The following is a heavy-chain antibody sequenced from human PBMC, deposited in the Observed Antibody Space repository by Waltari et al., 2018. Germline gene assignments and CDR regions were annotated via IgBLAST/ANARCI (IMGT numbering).Heavy chain of an antibody. CDR2: ISAYNGNT. CDR1: GYTFTSSG. J-gene: IGHJ4*02. CDR3: ARVARTIFGVVKHKDY. D-gene: IGHD3-3*01. Sequence: QVQLVQSGAEVKKPGASVKVSCKASGYTFTSSGISWVRQSPGQGLEWMGWISAYNGNTNYAQKLQGRVTMTTDTSTSTAYMELRSLRSDDTAVYYCARVARTIFGVVKHKDYWGQGTLVTVSS. V-gene: IGHV1-18*01.